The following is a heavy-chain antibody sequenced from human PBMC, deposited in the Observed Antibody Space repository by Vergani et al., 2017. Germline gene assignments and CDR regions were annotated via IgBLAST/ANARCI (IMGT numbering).Heavy chain of an antibody. Sequence: QVQLQESGPGLVKPSQTLSLTCTVSGGSISSGGYYWSWIRQHPGKGLEWIGYMYYSGSTYYNPSLKSRVTISVDTSKNQFSLKLSSVTAADTAVYYCARGNKQLVSPGLLFDYWGQGTLVTVSS. CDR1: GGSISSGGYY. J-gene: IGHJ4*02. V-gene: IGHV4-31*03. CDR3: ARGNKQLVSPGLLFDY. D-gene: IGHD6-6*01. CDR2: MYYSGST.